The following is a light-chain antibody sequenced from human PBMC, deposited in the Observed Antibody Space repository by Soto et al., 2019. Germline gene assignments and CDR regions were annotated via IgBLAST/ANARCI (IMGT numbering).Light chain of an antibody. J-gene: IGLJ2*01. CDR2: ANN. CDR1: SSNIGAGYD. Sequence: QTVVTQPPSVSGAPGQRVTISCTGSSSNIGAGYDVHWYQQLPGTAPKLLIYANNNRPSGVPDRFSGSKSGTSASLAISGLQADDEADYSCQSYDTSLSVVVFGGGTQLTVL. V-gene: IGLV1-40*01. CDR3: QSYDTSLSVVV.